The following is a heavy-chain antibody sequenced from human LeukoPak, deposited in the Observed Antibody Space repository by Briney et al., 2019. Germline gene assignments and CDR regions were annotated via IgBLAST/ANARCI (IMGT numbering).Heavy chain of an antibody. CDR2: IATAHDT. CDR3: ARGRCSGGSCYPYYYYYHMDV. V-gene: IGHV3-13*01. J-gene: IGHJ6*02. Sequence: QPGGSLRLSCAASGLTFSSYDMHWVRQATGKGLEWVSAIATAHDTYYPGSVKGRFTISRENAKNSLYLQMNSLRVGDTAVYYCARGRCSGGSCYPYYYYYHMDVWGQGTTVTVSS. CDR1: GLTFSSYD. D-gene: IGHD2-15*01.